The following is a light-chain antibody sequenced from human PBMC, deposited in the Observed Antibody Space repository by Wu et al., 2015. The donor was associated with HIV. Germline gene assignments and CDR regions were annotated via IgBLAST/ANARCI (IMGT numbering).Light chain of an antibody. CDR2: DAS. CDR1: QSVSSY. J-gene: IGKJ2*03. Sequence: EIVLTQSPATLSLSPGERATLSCRASQSVSSYLAWYQQKPGQAPRLLISDASNRATGIPARFSGSGSGTDFTLTISSLEPEDFAVYYCQQRSNWPAYSFGLGDQGWKSN. CDR3: QQRSNWPAYS. V-gene: IGKV3-11*01.